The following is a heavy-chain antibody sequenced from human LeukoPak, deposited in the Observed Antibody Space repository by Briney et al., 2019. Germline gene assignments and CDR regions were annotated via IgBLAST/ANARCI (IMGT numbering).Heavy chain of an antibody. CDR1: GFIFSSYW. V-gene: IGHV3-7*01. J-gene: IGHJ4*02. CDR3: ARYSGTTGYFEY. D-gene: IGHD1-26*01. Sequence: PGGSLRLSYAASGFIFSSYWMSWVRQAPGKGLEGVANIKQDGSEKYYVDSVKGRFTISRDNAKNSLYLQMNSLRAGDTAVYYLARYSGTTGYFEYWGQGTLVAVSS. CDR2: IKQDGSEK.